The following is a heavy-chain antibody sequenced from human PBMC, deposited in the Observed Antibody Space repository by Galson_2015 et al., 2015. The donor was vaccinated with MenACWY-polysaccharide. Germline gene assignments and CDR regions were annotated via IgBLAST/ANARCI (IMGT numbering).Heavy chain of an antibody. J-gene: IGHJ5*02. CDR3: ASEEIRGGSFGWFDP. CDR2: IYFCGRT. D-gene: IGHD3-10*01. Sequence: SETLSLTCTVSGGSVSSAAYYWSWLRQPPGKGLEWIGYIYFCGRTNYNPSLKSRVTVSLDTSKNQFSLRLSSVTAADTAFYYCASEEIRGGSFGWFDPWGQGTLVTVSS. CDR1: GGSVSSAAYY. V-gene: IGHV4-61*08.